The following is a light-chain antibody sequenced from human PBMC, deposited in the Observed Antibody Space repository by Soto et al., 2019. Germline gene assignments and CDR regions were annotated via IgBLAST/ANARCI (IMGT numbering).Light chain of an antibody. Sequence: EIVLTQSPATLSLSPGEGATLSCRASQSVNTYLAWYQQKPGQAPRLLIYDASSRATGIPARFSGSGSGTDFTLTISSLEPEDFAVYYCQQGGSFGGGTKVEI. CDR2: DAS. J-gene: IGKJ4*01. V-gene: IGKV3-11*01. CDR3: QQGGS. CDR1: QSVNTY.